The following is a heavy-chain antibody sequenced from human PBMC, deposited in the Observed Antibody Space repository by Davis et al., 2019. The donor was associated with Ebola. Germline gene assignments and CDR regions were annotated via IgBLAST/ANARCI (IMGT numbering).Heavy chain of an antibody. CDR2: FDPEDGET. V-gene: IGHV1-24*01. CDR1: GYTLTELS. Sequence: ASVKVPCKVSGYTLTELSMHWVRQAPGKGLEWMGGFDPEDGETIYAQKFQGRVTMTEDTSTDTAYMELSSLRSEDTAVYYCATDNPWLVLAPRSKPDGRYYYYGMDVWGQGTTVTVSS. CDR3: ATDNPWLVLAPRSKPDGRYYYYGMDV. J-gene: IGHJ6*02. D-gene: IGHD6-19*01.